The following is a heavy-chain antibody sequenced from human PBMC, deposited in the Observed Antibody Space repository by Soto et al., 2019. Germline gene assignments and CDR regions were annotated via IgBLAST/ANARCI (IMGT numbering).Heavy chain of an antibody. CDR3: VKGDLDTAVVNSPDAFDF. V-gene: IGHV3-30*18. CDR2: ISFDGNNK. Sequence: QVKLVESGGGVVQPGRSLRLSCEASGFIFNDYGMHWVRQAPGKGLDWVAVISFDGNNKYYAQSVKGRFTISRDNSKNTLFLHMDSLSREDTAVYHCVKGDLDTAVVNSPDAFDFWGQGTMVTVSS. D-gene: IGHD5-18*01. CDR1: GFIFNDYG. J-gene: IGHJ3*01.